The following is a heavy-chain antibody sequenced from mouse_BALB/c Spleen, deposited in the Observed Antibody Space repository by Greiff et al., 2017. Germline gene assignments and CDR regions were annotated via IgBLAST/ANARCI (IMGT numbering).Heavy chain of an antibody. CDR1: GYTFTDYA. Sequence: QVHVKQSGAELVRPGVSVKISCKGSGYTFTDYAMHWVKQSHAKSLEWIGVISTYYGDASYNQKFKGKATMTVDKSSSTAYMELARLTSEDSAIYYCARGEYGNYVWYAMDYWGQGTSVTVSS. CDR3: ARGEYGNYVWYAMDY. J-gene: IGHJ4*01. D-gene: IGHD2-10*02. CDR2: ISTYYGDA. V-gene: IGHV1S137*01.